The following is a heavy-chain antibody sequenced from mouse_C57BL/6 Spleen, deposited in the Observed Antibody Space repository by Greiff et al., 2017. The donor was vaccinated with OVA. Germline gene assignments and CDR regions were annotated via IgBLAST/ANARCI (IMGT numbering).Heavy chain of an antibody. J-gene: IGHJ4*01. V-gene: IGHV1-26*01. Sequence: VQLQQSGPELVKPGASVKISCKASGYTFTDYYMNWVKQSHGKSLEWIGDINPNNGGTSYNQKFKGKATLTVDKSSSTAYMELRSLTSEDSAVYYCASYGYYAMDYWGQGTSVTVSS. CDR1: GYTFTDYY. CDR2: INPNNGGT. CDR3: ASYGYYAMDY. D-gene: IGHD1-2*01.